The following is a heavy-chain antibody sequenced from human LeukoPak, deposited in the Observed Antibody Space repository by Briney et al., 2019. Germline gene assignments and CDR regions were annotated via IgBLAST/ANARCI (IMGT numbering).Heavy chain of an antibody. CDR2: ISYDGSNK. V-gene: IGHV3-30*03. CDR1: GFTFSSYG. J-gene: IGHJ3*02. CDR3: ARAQKYSYDAFDI. D-gene: IGHD4-11*01. Sequence: PGGSLRLSCAASGFTFSSYGVHWVRQAPGKGLEWVAVISYDGSNKYYADSVKGRFTISRDNAKNSLYLQMNSLSAEDTAVYYCARAQKYSYDAFDIWGQGTMVTVSS.